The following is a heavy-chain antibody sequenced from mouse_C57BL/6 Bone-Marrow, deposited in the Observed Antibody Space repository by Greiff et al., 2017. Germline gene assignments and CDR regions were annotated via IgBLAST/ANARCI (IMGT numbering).Heavy chain of an antibody. J-gene: IGHJ3*01. CDR3: ARLCAY. V-gene: IGHV1-69*01. Sequence: QVQLQQPGAELVMPGASVKLSCKASGYTFTSYWMHWVKQRPGQGLEWIGEIDPSDSYTNYNQKFKGKSTLTVDNSSSTAYMQLSSLTSEDAAVYYCARLCAYWGQGTLVTVSA. CDR1: GYTFTSYW. CDR2: IDPSDSYT.